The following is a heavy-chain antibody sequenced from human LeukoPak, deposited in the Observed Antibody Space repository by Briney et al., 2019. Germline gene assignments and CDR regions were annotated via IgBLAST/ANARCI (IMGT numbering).Heavy chain of an antibody. V-gene: IGHV3-73*01. CDR1: GLTFSGST. CDR3: SRHEALPGDE. D-gene: IGHD2-21*02. J-gene: IGHJ4*02. Sequence: PGGSLRLPCAASGLTFSGSTMHWVRQASGKGLEWVGHIRDKAYNYATAYAASVNGRFTISRDDSKNTAYLQMNSLKTEDTAVYYCSRHEALPGDEWSEGTVVTVSS. CDR2: IRDKAYNYAT.